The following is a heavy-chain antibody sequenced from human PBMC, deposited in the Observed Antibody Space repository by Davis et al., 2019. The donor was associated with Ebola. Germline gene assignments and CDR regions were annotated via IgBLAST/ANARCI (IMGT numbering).Heavy chain of an antibody. J-gene: IGHJ6*04. V-gene: IGHV3-23*01. D-gene: IGHD6-19*01. CDR3: AKRATVKVAGANYYNAMDV. CDR1: CFTFSSYA. Sequence: PGGSLRLSCAASCFTFSSYAMTWVRQAPGKGLEWVSAISGSGVSTYYADSVKGRFTISRDNSKNTLYLQMNSLRAEDTAVFYCAKRATVKVAGANYYNAMDVWGKGTTVTVSS. CDR2: ISGSGVST.